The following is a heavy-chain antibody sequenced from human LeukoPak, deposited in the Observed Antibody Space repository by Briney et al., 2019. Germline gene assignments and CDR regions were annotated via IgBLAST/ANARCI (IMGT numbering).Heavy chain of an antibody. J-gene: IGHJ4*02. CDR3: ARAVVGATKGGLDY. V-gene: IGHV4-59*01. Sequence: SETLSLTCTVSGGSISSYYWSWIRQPPGKGLEWIGYIYYSGSTNYNPSLKGRVTISVDTSKKQFSLKLSSVTAADTAVYYCARAVVGATKGGLDYWGQGTLVTVSS. CDR2: IYYSGST. D-gene: IGHD1-26*01. CDR1: GGSISSYY.